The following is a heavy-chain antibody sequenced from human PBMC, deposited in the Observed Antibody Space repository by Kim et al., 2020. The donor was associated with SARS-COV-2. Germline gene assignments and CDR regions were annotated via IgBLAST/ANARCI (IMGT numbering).Heavy chain of an antibody. Sequence: GRLTIPCDNSKNTLYLQMNSLRAEDTAVYYCARDMGVRTRIVLVVDAFEIWGQGTMVTVSS. J-gene: IGHJ3*02. D-gene: IGHD3-22*01. CDR3: ARDMGVRTRIVLVVDAFEI. V-gene: IGHV3-30*01.